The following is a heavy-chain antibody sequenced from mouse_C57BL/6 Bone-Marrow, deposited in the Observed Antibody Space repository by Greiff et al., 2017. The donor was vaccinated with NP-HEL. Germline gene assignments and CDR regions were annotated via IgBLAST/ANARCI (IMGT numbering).Heavy chain of an antibody. D-gene: IGHD2-4*01. CDR2: INPNNGGT. CDR1: GYTFTDYY. Sequence: VQLQQSGPELVKPGASVKISCKASGYTFTDYYMNWVKQSHGKSLEWIGDINPNNGGTSYNQKFKGKATLTVDKSSSTAYMELRSLTSEDSAVYYCARRGLGLRRTGDYWGQGTTLTVSS. V-gene: IGHV1-26*01. J-gene: IGHJ2*01. CDR3: ARRGLGLRRTGDY.